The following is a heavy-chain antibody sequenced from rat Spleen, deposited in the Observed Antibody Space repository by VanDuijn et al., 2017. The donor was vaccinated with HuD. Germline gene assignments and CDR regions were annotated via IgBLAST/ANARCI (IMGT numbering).Heavy chain of an antibody. CDR2: ITNTGGSI. D-gene: IGHD1-12*02. Sequence: EVQLVESGGGLVQPGRSLKLSCAVSGFTFSNSGLAWVRQAPTKGLEWVASITNTGGSIYYPDSVKGRFTISRDTAQNTQYLQMDSLRSEDTATYYCARHYYDGTYFYGFAYWGQGTLVTVSS. V-gene: IGHV5S13*01. CDR1: GFTFSNSG. J-gene: IGHJ3*01. CDR3: ARHYYDGTYFYGFAY.